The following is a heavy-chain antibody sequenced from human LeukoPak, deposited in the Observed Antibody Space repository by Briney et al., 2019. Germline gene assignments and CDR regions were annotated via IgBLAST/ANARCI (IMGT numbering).Heavy chain of an antibody. CDR3: ARVPYYYDSSGYDY. J-gene: IGHJ4*02. D-gene: IGHD3-22*01. Sequence: ASVKVSCKASGYTFTSYDISWVRQAPGQGLEWMGWISVYNGNTNYAQKLQGRVTVTTDTSTSTAYMELRSLRSDDTAMYYCARVPYYYDSSGYDYWGQGTLVTVSS. CDR2: ISVYNGNT. CDR1: GYTFTSYD. V-gene: IGHV1-18*01.